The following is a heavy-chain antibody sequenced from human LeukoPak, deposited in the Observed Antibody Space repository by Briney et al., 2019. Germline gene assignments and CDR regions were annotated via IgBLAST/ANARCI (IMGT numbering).Heavy chain of an antibody. V-gene: IGHV3-48*01. J-gene: IGHJ6*01. CDR1: GFTFSSYS. Sequence: GGSLRLSCAASGFTFSSYSMYWVRQAPGKGLEWVSYISSSSSTIYYADSVKGRFTISRDNAKNSLYLQMNSLRAEDTAVYYCARVLGGSGSSSMDVWGKGPRSPSPQ. CDR2: ISSSSSTI. D-gene: IGHD3-10*01. CDR3: ARVLGGSGSSSMDV.